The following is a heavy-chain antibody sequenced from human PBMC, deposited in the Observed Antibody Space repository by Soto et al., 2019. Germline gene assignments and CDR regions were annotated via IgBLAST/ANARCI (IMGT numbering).Heavy chain of an antibody. V-gene: IGHV3-13*04. J-gene: IGHJ5*02. D-gene: IGHD6-6*01. CDR2: IGTAGDT. CDR1: GFTFSTYD. Sequence: EVQLVESGGGLVQPGGSLRLSCAASGFTFSTYDIHWVRQATGKGLEWVSGIGTAGDTYYAGSVKGRFTMSREHAKNSVYLQMNSLRAGDTAVYYCARGALGFDPWGQGTLVAVSS. CDR3: ARGALGFDP.